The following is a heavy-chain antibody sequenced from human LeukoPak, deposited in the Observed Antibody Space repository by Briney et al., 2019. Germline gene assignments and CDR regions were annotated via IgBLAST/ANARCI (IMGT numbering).Heavy chain of an antibody. J-gene: IGHJ3*02. CDR2: INPSGGST. V-gene: IGHV1-46*01. CDR3: ASHPSARGDAFDI. D-gene: IGHD3-10*01. Sequence: ASVKVSCKASGYTFTSYYMHWVRQAPGQGLEWMGIINPSGGSTSYAQKFQGRVTMTRDTSTSTVYMELSSLRSEDTAVYYCASHPSARGDAFDIWGQGTMVTVSS. CDR1: GYTFTSYY.